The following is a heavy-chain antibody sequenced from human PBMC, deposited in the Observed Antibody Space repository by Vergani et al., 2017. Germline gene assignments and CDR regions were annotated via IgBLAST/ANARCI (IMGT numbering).Heavy chain of an antibody. CDR2: INTNGDYT. D-gene: IGHD1-1*01. CDR1: GFTFSTHA. CDR3: AKGGWNYWFDS. V-gene: IGHV3-23*01. Sequence: DVQLLQSGGDLVQPGGSLKLSCVASGFTFSTHAMSWVRQTPGKGLEWVSTINTNGDYTRYGDSVKGRFTISRDNSKSTLYLQMNSLGAEDTAIYYCAKGGWNYWFDSWGQGTLVIVS. J-gene: IGHJ5*01.